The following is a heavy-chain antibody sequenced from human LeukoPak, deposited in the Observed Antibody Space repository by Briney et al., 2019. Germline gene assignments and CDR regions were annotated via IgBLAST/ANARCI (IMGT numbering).Heavy chain of an antibody. CDR1: GFTFSSYG. CDR3: AKVGGYSYGFMDY. CDR2: ISYDGSNK. D-gene: IGHD5-18*01. J-gene: IGHJ4*02. Sequence: QAGRSLRLSCAASGFTFSSYGMHWVRQAPGKGLEWVAVISYDGSNKYYADSVKGRFTISRDNSKNTLYLQMNSLRAEDTAVYYCAKVGGYSYGFMDYWGQGTLVTVSS. V-gene: IGHV3-30*18.